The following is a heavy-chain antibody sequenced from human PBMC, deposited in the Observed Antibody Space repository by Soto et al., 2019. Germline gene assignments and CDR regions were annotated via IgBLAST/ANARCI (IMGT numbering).Heavy chain of an antibody. CDR3: ARGLKGYYGSDY. Sequence: EVQLAECGGGLVQPGRSLRLSCAASGFTFSSYWMHWVRQGPGKGLVWVSRISTDGSSTNYADSVKGRFAISRDNAKSTVYLQMNSLRAEDTAVYYCARGLKGYYGSDYWGQGTLVTVSS. CDR2: ISTDGSST. D-gene: IGHD3-10*01. J-gene: IGHJ4*02. V-gene: IGHV3-74*01. CDR1: GFTFSSYW.